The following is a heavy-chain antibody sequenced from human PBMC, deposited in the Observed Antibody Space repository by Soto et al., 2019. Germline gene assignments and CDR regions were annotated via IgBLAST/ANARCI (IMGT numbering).Heavy chain of an antibody. CDR2: ISGSGRST. D-gene: IGHD5-12*01. Sequence: GGSLRLSCAASGFTFGSYAMSWVRQAPGKGLEWVSAISGSGRSTYYADSVKGRFTISRDNSKNTLYLQMNSLRAEDTAVYYCAKGAHIAYFAYWGQGTPVTVSS. V-gene: IGHV3-23*01. CDR1: GFTFGSYA. J-gene: IGHJ4*02. CDR3: AKGAHIAYFAY.